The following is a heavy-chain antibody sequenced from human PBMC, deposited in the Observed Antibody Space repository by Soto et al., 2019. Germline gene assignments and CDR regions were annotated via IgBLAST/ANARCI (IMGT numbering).Heavy chain of an antibody. Sequence: GSVKVSCKASGYSFTTHSMIWVLQAPGQRPEWMGWINTGNGNTRYSPKFQGRVNITRDTSASTAYMELSSLKSEDTAVYYCARGEQLYHYYYGMDVWGQGSTVTVSS. CDR3: ARGEQLYHYYYGMDV. V-gene: IGHV1-3*04. CDR2: INTGNGNT. CDR1: GYSFTTHS. J-gene: IGHJ6*02.